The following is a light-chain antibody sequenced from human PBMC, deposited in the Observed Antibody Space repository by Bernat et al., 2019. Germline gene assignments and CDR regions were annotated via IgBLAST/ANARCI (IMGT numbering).Light chain of an antibody. Sequence: QSALTQPASVSGSPGQSITISCTGTSSDVGGYNYVSWYQQHPGRAPKLMIYDVRDRPSGISNRFSGSKSGNTASLTISGLLAEDEADYYCSSYTSSGTLVFGGGTRLPVL. CDR3: SSYTSSGTLV. V-gene: IGLV2-14*03. J-gene: IGLJ3*02. CDR2: DVR. CDR1: SSDVGGYNY.